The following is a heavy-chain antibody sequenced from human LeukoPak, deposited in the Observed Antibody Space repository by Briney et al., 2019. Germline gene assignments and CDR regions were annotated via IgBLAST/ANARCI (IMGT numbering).Heavy chain of an antibody. J-gene: IGHJ4*02. CDR3: AKEYCSNSVCHSLDY. D-gene: IGHD2-8*01. CDR2: ISSNGGST. V-gene: IGHV3-64*04. Sequence: PGGSLRLSCSASGFTFSSYAMHWVRQAPGKGLEYVSAISSNGGSTYYADSVKGRFTISRDNSKNTLYLQMNSLRAEDTAVYYCAKEYCSNSVCHSLDYWGQGTLVTVSS. CDR1: GFTFSSYA.